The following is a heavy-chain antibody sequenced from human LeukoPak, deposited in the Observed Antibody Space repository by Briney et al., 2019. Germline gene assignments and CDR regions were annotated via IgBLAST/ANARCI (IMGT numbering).Heavy chain of an antibody. D-gene: IGHD4-23*01. V-gene: IGHV3-23*01. Sequence: PGGSLRLSCAASGFTFSSYGMHWVRQAPGKGLESVSAFSNSGETHYADSVKGRFTISRDNSKNTLYLQMNSLRADDTALYYCAKDLRLSVGTSPFDYWGQGTLVTVSS. J-gene: IGHJ4*02. CDR3: AKDLRLSVGTSPFDY. CDR1: GFTFSSYG. CDR2: FSNSGET.